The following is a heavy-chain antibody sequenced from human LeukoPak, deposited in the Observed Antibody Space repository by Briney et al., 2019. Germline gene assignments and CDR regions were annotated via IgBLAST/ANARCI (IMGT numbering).Heavy chain of an antibody. CDR3: ARLRYYGSGSYNFDY. Sequence: SPSETLSLTCTVSGGSISSYYWSWIRQPPGKGLEWIGSIYYSGSTYYNPSLKSRVTISVDTSKNQFSLKLSSVTAADTAVYYCARLRYYGSGSYNFDYWGQGTLVTVSS. CDR1: GGSISSYY. D-gene: IGHD3-10*01. CDR2: IYYSGST. V-gene: IGHV4-59*05. J-gene: IGHJ4*02.